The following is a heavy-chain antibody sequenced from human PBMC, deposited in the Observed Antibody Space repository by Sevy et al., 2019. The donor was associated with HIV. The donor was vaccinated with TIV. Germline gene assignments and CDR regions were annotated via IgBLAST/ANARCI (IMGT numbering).Heavy chain of an antibody. Sequence: ASVKVSCKVSGYTFSTYRITWERQAPGQGLEWMGWISPHNGDTNYARKLQGKVSMTTDTSTTTAYMELRGLTSDDTALYYCARAFCSGGRCYSLAYWGQGTLVTVSS. CDR1: GYTFSTYR. J-gene: IGHJ4*02. V-gene: IGHV1-18*01. D-gene: IGHD2-15*01. CDR3: ARAFCSGGRCYSLAY. CDR2: ISPHNGDT.